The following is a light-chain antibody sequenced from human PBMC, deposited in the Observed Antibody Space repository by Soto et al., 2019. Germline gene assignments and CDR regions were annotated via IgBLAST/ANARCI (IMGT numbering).Light chain of an antibody. CDR2: DAS. Sequence: EIVLTQSPATLSLSPWERATVSSMATQSISNYLAWYQQKPGQAPRLLIYDASNRATGIPARFSGSGSGTDFTLTISSLEPEDFAVYYCQQRSSWPITFGQGTRLEIK. CDR3: QQRSSWPIT. J-gene: IGKJ5*01. V-gene: IGKV3-11*01. CDR1: QSISNY.